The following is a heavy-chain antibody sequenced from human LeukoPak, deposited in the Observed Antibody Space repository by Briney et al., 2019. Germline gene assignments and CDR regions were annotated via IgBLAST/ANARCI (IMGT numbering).Heavy chain of an antibody. CDR3: ERARNYYDSTSQGGN. CDR1: GYTLTRFY. J-gene: IGHJ4*02. V-gene: IGHV1-2*02. Sequence: GASVTVSCQARGYTLTRFYMRWVPQAPGQGLEWMGWINPNSGGTNFAQKFQGRVTLTRDTSISTAYMELSRLRSDDTAVYYCERARNYYDSTSQGGNWGQGTLVTVSS. CDR2: INPNSGGT. D-gene: IGHD3-22*01.